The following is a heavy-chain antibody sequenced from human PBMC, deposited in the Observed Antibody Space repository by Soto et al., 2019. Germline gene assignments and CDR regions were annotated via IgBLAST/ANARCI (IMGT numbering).Heavy chain of an antibody. D-gene: IGHD5-18*01. J-gene: IGHJ4*02. CDR1: GFTFSSYA. CDR3: ARPFGYTYGCFNY. CDR2: ISGSGGST. V-gene: IGHV3-23*01. Sequence: GGSLRLSCAASGFTFSSYAMSWVRQAPGKGLEWVSAISGSGGSTYYADSVKGRFTISRDNSKNTLYLQMNSLRAEDTAVYYCARPFGYTYGCFNYWGQGTLVTVSS.